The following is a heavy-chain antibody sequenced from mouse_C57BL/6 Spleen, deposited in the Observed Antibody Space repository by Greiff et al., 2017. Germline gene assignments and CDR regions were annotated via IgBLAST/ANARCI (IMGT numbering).Heavy chain of an antibody. CDR2: IDPSDSYN. CDR1: GYTFTSYW. V-gene: IGHV1-69*01. Sequence: VKLQQPGAELVMPGASVKLSCKASGYTFTSYWMHWVKQRPGQGLEWIGEIDPSDSYNNYNQKFKGKSPLTVDKSSSTADMHLRSLTSEDSAVYYCARWGFAYWGQGTLVTVSA. J-gene: IGHJ3*01. CDR3: ARWGFAY.